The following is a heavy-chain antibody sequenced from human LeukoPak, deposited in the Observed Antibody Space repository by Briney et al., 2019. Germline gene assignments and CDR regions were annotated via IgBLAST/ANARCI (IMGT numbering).Heavy chain of an antibody. Sequence: PGGSLRLSCAASGFTFSSYWMSWVRQAPGKGLEWVANIKQDGSEKYYVDSVKGRFTISRDNAKNSLCLQMNSLRAEDTAVYYCARVSSVPLITMVRGVIIHQHLDYWGQGTLVTVSS. CDR1: GFTFSSYW. D-gene: IGHD3-10*01. V-gene: IGHV3-7*01. CDR3: ARVSSVPLITMVRGVIIHQHLDY. J-gene: IGHJ4*02. CDR2: IKQDGSEK.